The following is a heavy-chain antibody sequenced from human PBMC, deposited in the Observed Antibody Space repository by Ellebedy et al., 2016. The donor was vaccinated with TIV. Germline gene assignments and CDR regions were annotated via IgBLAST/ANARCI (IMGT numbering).Heavy chain of an antibody. Sequence: PGGSLRLSCSGSGFTFSTYAMHWVRQGPGNRLEYVASIRSDGGSPYSADSVRGRFTISRDNSKKTVYLQMNSLRPEDTAVYYCVKDHRWDFWSGYPRWGMDVWGQGTTVTVSS. D-gene: IGHD3-3*01. CDR1: GFTFSTYA. J-gene: IGHJ6*02. CDR2: IRSDGGSP. CDR3: VKDHRWDFWSGYPRWGMDV. V-gene: IGHV3-64D*06.